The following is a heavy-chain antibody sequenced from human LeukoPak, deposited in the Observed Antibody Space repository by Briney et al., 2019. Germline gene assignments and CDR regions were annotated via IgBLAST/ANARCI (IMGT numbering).Heavy chain of an antibody. CDR2: IYYSGST. CDR3: ARVPAYYDFWSGYYGGLYYFDY. D-gene: IGHD3-3*01. Sequence: PSETLSLTCTVSGGSISSGDYYWSWIRQPPGKGLEWIGYIYYSGSTYYNPSLKSRVTISVDTSKNQFSLKLSSVTAADTAVYYCARVPAYYDFWSGYYGGLYYFDYWGQGTLVTVSS. CDR1: GGSISSGDYY. J-gene: IGHJ4*02. V-gene: IGHV4-30-4*08.